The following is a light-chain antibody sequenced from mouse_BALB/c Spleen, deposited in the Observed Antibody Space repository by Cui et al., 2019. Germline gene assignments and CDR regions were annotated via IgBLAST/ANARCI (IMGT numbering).Light chain of an antibody. CDR1: SSVSSSY. V-gene: IGKV4-74*01. CDR2: STS. J-gene: IGKJ2*01. Sequence: QIVLTQSPAIMSASLGERVTMTCTASSSVSSSYLHWYQQKPGSSPKLWIYSTSNLASGVPARFSGSGSGTSYSLTISSMEAEDAATYYCHQYHRSPYTFGGGTKLGIK. CDR3: HQYHRSPYT.